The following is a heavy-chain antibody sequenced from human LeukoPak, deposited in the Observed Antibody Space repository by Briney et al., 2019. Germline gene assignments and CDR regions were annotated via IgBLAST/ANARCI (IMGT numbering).Heavy chain of an antibody. D-gene: IGHD6-19*01. CDR3: AKVDSSGWYFGYYYYMDV. J-gene: IGHJ6*03. CDR2: IWYDGSNK. V-gene: IGHV3-33*06. CDR1: EFTFSSYG. Sequence: GRSLRLSCAASEFTFSSYGMHWVRQAPGKGLEWVAVIWYDGSNKYYADSVKGRFTISRDNSKNTLYLQMNSLRAEATAVYYCAKVDSSGWYFGYYYYMDVWGKGTTVTVSS.